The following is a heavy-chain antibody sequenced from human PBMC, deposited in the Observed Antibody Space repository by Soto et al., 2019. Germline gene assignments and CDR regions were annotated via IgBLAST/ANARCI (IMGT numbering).Heavy chain of an antibody. D-gene: IGHD4-17*01. CDR2: IKSKTDGETT. J-gene: IGHJ4*02. Sequence: EVQLVESGGGLVRPGGSLRLSCAASGFTFNNAWMNWVRQAPGRGLVWVGRIKSKTDGETTDYAAPVKGRFTISRDDSNNTLYLQMNRLKTEDTAVYYCFTLVTSMTTLPYWGQGTLVTVSS. CDR3: FTLVTSMTTLPY. CDR1: GFTFNNAW. V-gene: IGHV3-15*07.